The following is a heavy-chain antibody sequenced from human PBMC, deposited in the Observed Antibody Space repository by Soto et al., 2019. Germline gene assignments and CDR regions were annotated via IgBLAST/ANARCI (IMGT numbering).Heavy chain of an antibody. V-gene: IGHV4-59*13. CDR2: IYYSRGS. CDR1: GGSISSYY. CDR3: ARGQYGSGSGYMDV. D-gene: IGHD3-10*01. Sequence: SETLSLTCTVSGGSISSYYWSWIRQPPGKGLEWIGYIYYSRGSNYSPSLKSRVTISEDTSKNQFSLKLSSVTAADTAVYYCARGQYGSGSGYMDVRGKGTTVTVSS. J-gene: IGHJ6*03.